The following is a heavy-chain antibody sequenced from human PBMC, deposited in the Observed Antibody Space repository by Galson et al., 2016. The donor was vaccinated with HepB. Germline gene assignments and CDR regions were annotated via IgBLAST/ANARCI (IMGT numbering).Heavy chain of an antibody. CDR3: SRGLIRGVVRGGMDV. CDR2: VTYSGTT. D-gene: IGHD3-10*01. V-gene: IGHV4-61*01. CDR1: SGSVNSDTYY. Sequence: SETLSLTCIVSSGSVNSDTYYWTWIRQPPGKGLECLGYVTYSGTTKNNPSLKSRVTISLDTSKNQFSLNLTSVTAADTAVYFCSRGLIRGVVRGGMDVWGQGTTVIVSS. J-gene: IGHJ6*02.